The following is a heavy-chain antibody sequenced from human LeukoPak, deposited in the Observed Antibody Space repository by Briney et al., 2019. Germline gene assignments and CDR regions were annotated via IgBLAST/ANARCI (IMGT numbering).Heavy chain of an antibody. Sequence: SQTLSLTCAISGDSFSSNSAAWNWIRQSPSRGLEWLGRTYYRSKWYDDYAESVKSRITINPDTSKNQFSLQLNSVTPEDTAVYYCASEKVTTGNPIHWYFDLWGRGTLVTVSS. D-gene: IGHD4-17*01. CDR3: ASEKVTTGNPIHWYFDL. J-gene: IGHJ2*01. CDR2: TYYRSKWYD. V-gene: IGHV6-1*01. CDR1: GDSFSSNSAA.